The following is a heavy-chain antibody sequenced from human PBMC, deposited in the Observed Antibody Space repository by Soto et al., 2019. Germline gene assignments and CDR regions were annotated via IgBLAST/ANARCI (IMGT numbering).Heavy chain of an antibody. CDR2: IYYSGST. CDR3: ARLDIAAAGTFDY. D-gene: IGHD6-13*01. CDR1: GGSISSSSYY. Sequence: SETLSLTCTVSGGSISSSSYYWGWIRQPPGKGLEWIGSIYYSGSTYYNPSLKSRVTVSVDTSKNQFSLKLSSVTAADTAVYYCARLDIAAAGTFDYWGQGTLVTVSS. V-gene: IGHV4-39*01. J-gene: IGHJ4*02.